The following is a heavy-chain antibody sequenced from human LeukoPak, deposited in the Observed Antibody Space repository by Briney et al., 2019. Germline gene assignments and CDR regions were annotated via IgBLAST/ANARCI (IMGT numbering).Heavy chain of an antibody. J-gene: IGHJ3*02. Sequence: SETLSLTCAVYGGSFSGYYWSWIRQPPGKGLEWIGEINHSGSTNYNPSLKSRVTISVDTSKNQFSLKLSSVTAADTAVYYCARQAFNWGYAFDIWGQGTMVTVSS. CDR3: ARQAFNWGYAFDI. CDR1: GGSFSGYY. V-gene: IGHV4-34*01. D-gene: IGHD7-27*01. CDR2: INHSGST.